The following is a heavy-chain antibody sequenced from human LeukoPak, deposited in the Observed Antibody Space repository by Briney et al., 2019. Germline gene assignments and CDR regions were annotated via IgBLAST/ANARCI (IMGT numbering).Heavy chain of an antibody. D-gene: IGHD6-19*01. CDR3: AGDGSGWTDDDAFDV. CDR2: IYTSGRT. CDR1: GASINSHY. J-gene: IGHJ3*01. V-gene: IGHV4-4*07. Sequence: SETLSLTCTVSGASINSHYWNWIRQPAGKGLEWIGRIYTSGRTKYTLSLKSRVTISVDKSKHQFYLNWSSVTAAAAAGYYSAGDGSGWTDDDAFDVWGQGTMVTVSS.